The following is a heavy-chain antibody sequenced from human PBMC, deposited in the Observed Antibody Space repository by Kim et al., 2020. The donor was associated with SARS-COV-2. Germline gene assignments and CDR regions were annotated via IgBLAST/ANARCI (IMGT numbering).Heavy chain of an antibody. CDR3: ATRTERLLWFGEPRRGADYYGMDV. CDR2: FDPEDGET. CDR1: GYTLTELS. J-gene: IGHJ6*02. V-gene: IGHV1-24*01. D-gene: IGHD3-10*01. Sequence: ASVKVSCKVSGYTLTELSMHWVRQAPGKGLEWMGGFDPEDGETIYAQKFQGRVTMTEDTSTDTAYMELSSLRSEDTAVYYCATRTERLLWFGEPRRGADYYGMDVWGQGTTVTVSS.